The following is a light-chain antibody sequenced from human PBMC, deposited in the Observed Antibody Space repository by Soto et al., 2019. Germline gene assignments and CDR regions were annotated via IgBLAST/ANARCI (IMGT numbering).Light chain of an antibody. CDR3: QVWDSSSDHPVV. CDR2: YDS. V-gene: IGLV3-21*04. J-gene: IGLJ1*01. Sequence: SYELTQPPSVSVAPGKTARITCGGNNIGSKSVHWYQQKPGQAPVLVIYYDSDRPSGIPERFSGSNSGNTATLTIRRVEAGDEADYYCQVWDSSSDHPVVFGTGTKLTVL. CDR1: NIGSKS.